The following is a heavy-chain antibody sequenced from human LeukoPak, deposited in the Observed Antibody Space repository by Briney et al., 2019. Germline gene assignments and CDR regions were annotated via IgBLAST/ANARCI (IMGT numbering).Heavy chain of an antibody. Sequence: APVKVSCKPSRSTFRRYYIHWVRGSPGPRLGGMGWFDTNSGGTKYAQRFQGRVTMTRDTSISTAYMEVSRLRSDDTAVYFCASSRFLEWLYLLDYWGQGTLVTVSS. J-gene: IGHJ4*02. CDR3: ASSRFLEWLYLLDY. D-gene: IGHD3-3*01. CDR2: FDTNSGGT. CDR1: RSTFRRYY. V-gene: IGHV1-2*02.